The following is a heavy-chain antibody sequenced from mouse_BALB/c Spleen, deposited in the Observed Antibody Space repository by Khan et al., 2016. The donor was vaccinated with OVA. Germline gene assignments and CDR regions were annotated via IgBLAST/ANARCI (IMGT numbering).Heavy chain of an antibody. CDR3: AREETTVVATWDWYFDV. V-gene: IGHV5-17*02. CDR1: GFTFSSFG. D-gene: IGHD1-1*01. J-gene: IGHJ1*01. Sequence: EVELVESGGGLVQPGGSRKLSCAASGFTFSSFGMHWVRQAPERGLEWVAYISSGSGTIYYADTVKGRFTISRDNPKNTLFLQMTSLRSEDTAMYYCAREETTVVATWDWYFDVWGAGTTVTVSS. CDR2: ISSGSGTI.